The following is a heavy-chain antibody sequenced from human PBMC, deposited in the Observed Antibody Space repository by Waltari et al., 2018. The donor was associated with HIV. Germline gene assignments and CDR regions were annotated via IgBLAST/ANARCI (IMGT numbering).Heavy chain of an antibody. J-gene: IGHJ6*02. V-gene: IGHV3-30*03. CDR1: GFTFSNYA. CDR2: ISYDGSNK. CDR3: ARTFIRATNGMDV. Sequence: QAPLMESGGGVVQPGRSLRLSCAASGFTFSNYAMHWVRQAPGKGLEWVAVISYDGSNKYYADSVKGRFTISRDSSKNTLYLQMNSLTAQDTAVYYCARTFIRATNGMDVWGQGTTVFVSS.